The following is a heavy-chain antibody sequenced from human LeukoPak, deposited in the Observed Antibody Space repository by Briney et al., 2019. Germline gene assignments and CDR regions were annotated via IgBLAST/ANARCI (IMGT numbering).Heavy chain of an antibody. J-gene: IGHJ4*02. Sequence: GGSLRLSCAASGVTLSSCGMHWVRQAPGKGLEWVAVITYDGITTYFDDSVKRRFTLSRDTSQSMLYLQMKRLRPEETAVYYCVKEQSSGNYITAVFWGQGTLVTVSS. D-gene: IGHD3-10*01. V-gene: IGHV3-30*18. CDR3: VKEQSSGNYITAVF. CDR2: ITYDGITT. CDR1: GVTLSSCG.